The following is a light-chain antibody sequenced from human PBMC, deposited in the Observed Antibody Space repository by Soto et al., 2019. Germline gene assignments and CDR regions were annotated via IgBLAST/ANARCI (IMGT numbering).Light chain of an antibody. CDR2: GAS. V-gene: IGKV3-20*01. CDR3: QQYRRSSIT. CDR1: QSVSSSY. J-gene: IGKJ5*01. Sequence: EIVLTQSPGTLSVSPGERATLSCRASQSVSSSYLAWYQQKRGQAPRLLIYGASSRATGIPDRVSGSGSGTDFTLTITKLEPEDFAVYYCQQYRRSSITFGQGTRLEIK.